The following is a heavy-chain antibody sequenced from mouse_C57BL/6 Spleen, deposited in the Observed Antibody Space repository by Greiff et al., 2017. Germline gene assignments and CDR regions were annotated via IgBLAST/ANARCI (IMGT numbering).Heavy chain of an antibody. CDR3: ARGSAQALFDY. CDR2: INPNNGGT. J-gene: IGHJ2*01. Sequence: VQLQQSGPELVKPGASVKIPCKASGYTFTDYNMDWVKQSHGKSLEWIGDINPNNGGTIYNQKFKGKATLTVEKSASTAYMELRSLTSEDTAVYYCARGSAQALFDYWGQGTTLTVSS. V-gene: IGHV1-18*01. D-gene: IGHD3-2*02. CDR1: GYTFTDYN.